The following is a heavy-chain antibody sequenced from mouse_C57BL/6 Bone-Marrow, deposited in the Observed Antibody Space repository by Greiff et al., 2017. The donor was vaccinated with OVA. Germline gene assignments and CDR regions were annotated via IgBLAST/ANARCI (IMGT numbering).Heavy chain of an antibody. CDR3: ASDGYYAFCDY. V-gene: IGHV1-55*01. Sequence: QVQLQQPGAELVKPGASVKMSCKASGYTFTSYWITWVKQRPGQGLEWIGDIYPGSGSTNYNEKFKSKATLTVDTSSRTAYMQLSSLASEDSEVYYRASDGYYAFCDYWGQGTTLTVSS. CDR1: GYTFTSYW. D-gene: IGHD2-3*01. CDR2: IYPGSGST. J-gene: IGHJ2*01.